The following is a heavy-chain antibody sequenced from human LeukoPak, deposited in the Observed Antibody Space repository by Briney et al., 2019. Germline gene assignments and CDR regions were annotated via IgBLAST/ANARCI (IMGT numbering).Heavy chain of an antibody. D-gene: IGHD6-6*01. J-gene: IGHJ6*03. Sequence: SSVKVSCKAAGGTCISYAISWVRQAPGQGLEWMGGIIPIFGRANYAQKFQGRVTITTDESTSTAYMELSSLRSDDTAMYYCARDDSWSSSDYYYIEVWRKGTTVNVSS. CDR3: ARDDSWSSSDYYYIEV. CDR1: GGTCISYA. V-gene: IGHV1-69*05. CDR2: IIPIFGRA.